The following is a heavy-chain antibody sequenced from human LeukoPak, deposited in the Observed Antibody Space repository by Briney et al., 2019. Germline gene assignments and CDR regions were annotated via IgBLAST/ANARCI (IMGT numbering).Heavy chain of an antibody. CDR1: GYTFTSYD. Sequence: ASVKVSCKASGYTFTSYDINWVRQATGQGLEWMGWMNPNSGNTGYAQKFQGRVTITRNTSISTAYMELSSLRSEDTAVYYCARGFGDYVWGSYRYTGAFDNWGQGTMVTVSS. V-gene: IGHV1-8*03. J-gene: IGHJ3*02. CDR3: ARGFGDYVWGSYRYTGAFDN. CDR2: MNPNSGNT. D-gene: IGHD3-16*02.